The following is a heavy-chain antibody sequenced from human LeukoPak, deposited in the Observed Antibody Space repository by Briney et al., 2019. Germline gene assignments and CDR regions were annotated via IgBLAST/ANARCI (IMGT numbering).Heavy chain of an antibody. Sequence: SETLSLTCTVSGGSISSYYWSWIRQPPGKGLEWIGYIYYSGSTNYNPSLKSRVTISVDTSKNQFSLKLSSVTAADTAVNYCVVVRVNHQSPFDYWGQGTLVTVSS. CDR2: IYYSGST. D-gene: IGHD2-15*01. J-gene: IGHJ4*02. CDR1: GGSISSYY. V-gene: IGHV4-59*08. CDR3: VVVRVNHQSPFDY.